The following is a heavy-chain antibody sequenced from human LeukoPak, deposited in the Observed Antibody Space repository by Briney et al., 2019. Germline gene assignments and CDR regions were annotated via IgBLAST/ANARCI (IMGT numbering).Heavy chain of an antibody. CDR2: ISSSSSYI. Sequence: PGGSLRLSCAVSGFTFSAYGMNWVRQAPGKGLEWVSSISSSSSYIYYADSVKGRFTISRDNAKNSLYLQMNSLRAEDTAVYYCARDQSSGWPNLWGQGTLVTVSS. J-gene: IGHJ5*02. V-gene: IGHV3-21*01. CDR1: GFTFSAYG. D-gene: IGHD6-19*01. CDR3: ARDQSSGWPNL.